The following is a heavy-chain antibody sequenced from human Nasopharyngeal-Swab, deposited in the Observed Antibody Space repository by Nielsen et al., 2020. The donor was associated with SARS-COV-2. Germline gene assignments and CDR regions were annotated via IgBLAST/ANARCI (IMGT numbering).Heavy chain of an antibody. CDR2: VSAGGSYT. Sequence: GESLKISCVASRFTFNIHDMNWVRQAPGKGLEWVSSVSAGGSYTYYADSVKGRFTISRDNSKNTLWLQMDSLRAEDTAVYYCARVAYSSGVDYWGQGTLVTVSS. V-gene: IGHV3-23*01. CDR3: ARVAYSSGVDY. D-gene: IGHD3-22*01. J-gene: IGHJ4*02. CDR1: RFTFNIHD.